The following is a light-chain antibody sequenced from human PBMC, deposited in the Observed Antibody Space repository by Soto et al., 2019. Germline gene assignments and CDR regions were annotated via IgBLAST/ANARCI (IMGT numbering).Light chain of an antibody. CDR2: GAS. CDR3: QQYGSSGT. CDR1: QSVSSN. Sequence: EIVIAPSPAPLSVSPGERAPLSCRASQSVSSNLAWYQQKPGQAPRLLIYGASTRATGIPDRFSGSGSGTDFTLTISRLEPEDFAVYYCQQYGSSGTFGQGTKVDIK. V-gene: IGKV3-20*01. J-gene: IGKJ1*01.